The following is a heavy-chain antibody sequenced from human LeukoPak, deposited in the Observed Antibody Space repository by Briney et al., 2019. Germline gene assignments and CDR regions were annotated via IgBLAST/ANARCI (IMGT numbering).Heavy chain of an antibody. V-gene: IGHV3-66*01. J-gene: IGHJ4*02. Sequence: GGSLRLSCLASGFTVGDNHMSWVRQAPGKGLEWVSVIYNGGRTNYADSVKGRFTISRDNSKNTLYLQMNSLRADDTALYYCIGYGGNSFWGQGTLVTVSS. CDR3: IGYGGNSF. D-gene: IGHD4-23*01. CDR1: GFTVGDNH. CDR2: IYNGGRT.